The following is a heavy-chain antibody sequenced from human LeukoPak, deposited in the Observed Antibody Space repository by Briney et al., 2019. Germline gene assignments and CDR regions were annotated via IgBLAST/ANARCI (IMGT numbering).Heavy chain of an antibody. CDR3: ARGKLWFGELLPDY. J-gene: IGHJ4*02. D-gene: IGHD3-10*01. V-gene: IGHV4-59*01. CDR1: GGSISSYY. CDR2: IYYSGST. Sequence: SETLSLTCTVSGGSISSYYWSWIRQPPGKGLEWIGYIYYSGSTNYNPSLKSRVTISVDTSKDQFSLKLSPVTDADTAVYYCARGKLWFGELLPDYWGQGTLVTVSS.